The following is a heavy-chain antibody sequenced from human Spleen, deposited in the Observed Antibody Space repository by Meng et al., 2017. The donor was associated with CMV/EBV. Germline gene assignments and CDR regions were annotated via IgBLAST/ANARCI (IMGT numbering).Heavy chain of an antibody. Sequence: ASVKVSCKASGYTFTSYAMYWVRQAPGQRLEWMGWSNAGNGNTKYSQEFQGRVTITRDTSASTAYMELSSLRSEDMAVYYCAREPRLHWGSSYYYGMDVWGQGTTVTVSS. CDR2: SNAGNGNT. J-gene: IGHJ6*02. CDR1: GYTFTSYA. D-gene: IGHD3-16*01. CDR3: AREPRLHWGSSYYYGMDV. V-gene: IGHV1-3*02.